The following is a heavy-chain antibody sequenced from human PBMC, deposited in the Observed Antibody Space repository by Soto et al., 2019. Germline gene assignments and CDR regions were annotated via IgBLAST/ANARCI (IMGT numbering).Heavy chain of an antibody. CDR3: AKEWVYDSSGWSFDY. Sequence: QVQLVESGGGVVQPGRSLRLSCAASGFTFSTSGMHWVRQAPGKGLEWVAVISDDGSKKYYADSVKGRFTISRDNSKNTLYLQVNSLRAEETDVYYCAKEWVYDSSGWSFDYWGQGTLVTVSS. CDR2: ISDDGSKK. J-gene: IGHJ4*02. V-gene: IGHV3-30*18. D-gene: IGHD3-22*01. CDR1: GFTFSTSG.